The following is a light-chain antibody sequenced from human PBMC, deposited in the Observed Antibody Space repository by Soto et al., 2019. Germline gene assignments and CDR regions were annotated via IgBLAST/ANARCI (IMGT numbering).Light chain of an antibody. CDR2: KAS. V-gene: IGKV1-5*03. CDR1: QSISDW. CDR3: QQYDSHLPT. Sequence: DIQMTQSPSTLSVSVGDTVTITCRASQSISDWLAWYQQKSGRAPKLLIYKASNLESGVPSRFSGSGSGTEFTLTISSLQPDDFAAYYCQQYDSHLPTFGQGTKLEIK. J-gene: IGKJ2*01.